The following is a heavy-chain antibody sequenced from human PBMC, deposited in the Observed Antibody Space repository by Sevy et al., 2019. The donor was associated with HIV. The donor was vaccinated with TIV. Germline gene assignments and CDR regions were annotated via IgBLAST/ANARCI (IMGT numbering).Heavy chain of an antibody. J-gene: IGHJ6*02. CDR3: AKCLAALPGYYYGVEV. D-gene: IGHD6-6*01. V-gene: IGHV3-23*01. CDR2: ISDIGNT. CDR1: GFTFSSYG. Sequence: GESLKISCAASGFTFSSYGMSWVRQAPGKGLEWVSVISDIGNTYYADSVKGRFTMSRDNSKNTLYLQMNSLRAEDTAVYYCAKCLAALPGYYYGVEVWGQGTTVTVSS.